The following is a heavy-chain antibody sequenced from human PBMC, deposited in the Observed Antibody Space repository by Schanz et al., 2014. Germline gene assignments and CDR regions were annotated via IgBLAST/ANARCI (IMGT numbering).Heavy chain of an antibody. CDR2: INPSSGTT. Sequence: QVQLVQSGAEVKKPGASVKVSCEASGYTFTSYYIHWFRQAPGQGLEWMGKINPSSGTTRIAQNFQGRLAVTRDTSTSTVNMELSSLRSEDTAVYYCARGGFFDSTSFDSWGQGTLVTVSS. CDR3: ARGGFFDSTSFDS. J-gene: IGHJ4*02. CDR1: GYTFTSYY. D-gene: IGHD2-2*01. V-gene: IGHV1-46*03.